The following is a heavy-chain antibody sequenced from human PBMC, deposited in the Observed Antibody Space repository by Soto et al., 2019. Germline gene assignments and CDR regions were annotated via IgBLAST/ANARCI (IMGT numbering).Heavy chain of an antibody. CDR1: GGSISSYY. CDR3: ARVTCISTSCPIDY. J-gene: IGHJ4*02. D-gene: IGHD2-2*01. V-gene: IGHV4-59*01. CDR2: IYYSGST. Sequence: QVQLQESGPGLVKPSETLSLTCTVSGGSISSYYWSWIRQPPGKGLEWIGYIYYSGSTNYNPSLKRRVTISVDTSKNQCSLKLSSVTAADTAVYYCARVTCISTSCPIDYWGQGTLVTVSS.